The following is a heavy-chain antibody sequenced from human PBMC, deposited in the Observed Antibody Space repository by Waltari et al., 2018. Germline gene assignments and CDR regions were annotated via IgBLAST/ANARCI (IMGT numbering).Heavy chain of an antibody. J-gene: IGHJ4*02. CDR1: GGPFSSYA. Sequence: QVQLVQSGAEVKKPGSSVKVSCQASGGPFSSYAISGVRQALGQGLEWMGGIIPIFGKANYAQKFQGRVTITADESTSTAYRELSSLRSEDTAVYYGARDCLYSSGWYGPEGWGQGTLVTVSS. D-gene: IGHD6-19*01. CDR2: IIPIFGKA. V-gene: IGHV1-69*01. CDR3: ARDCLYSSGWYGPEG.